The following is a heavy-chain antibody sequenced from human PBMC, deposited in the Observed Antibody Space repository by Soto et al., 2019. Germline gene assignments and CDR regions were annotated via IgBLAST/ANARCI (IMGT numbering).Heavy chain of an antibody. CDR2: ISAHNGNT. CDR1: GYTFTSYG. Sequence: QVHLVQSGAEVKKPGASVKVSCKCSGYTFTSYGITWVRQAPGQGLEWMGWISAHNGNTNYAQKLQGRVTVTRDTSTSTAYMKLRSLRTDVTAGYYCARGRYMEYWGQGALVTVSS. D-gene: IGHD1-1*01. V-gene: IGHV1-18*01. J-gene: IGHJ4*02. CDR3: ARGRYMEY.